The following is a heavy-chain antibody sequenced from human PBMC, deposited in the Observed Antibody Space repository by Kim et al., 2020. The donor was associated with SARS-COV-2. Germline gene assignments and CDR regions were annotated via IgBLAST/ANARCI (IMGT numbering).Heavy chain of an antibody. Sequence: GGSLRLSCAASGFTFSSYTMNWVRQSPGKGLEWVSSISSSSTYIYYADSVKGRFTISRDNAKNSLYLQMNSLRAEDTAVYYCASQRRGGDIVATIIDYWGQGTLVTVSS. J-gene: IGHJ4*02. V-gene: IGHV3-21*04. CDR1: GFTFSSYT. CDR2: ISSSSTYI. CDR3: ASQRRGGDIVATIIDY. D-gene: IGHD5-12*01.